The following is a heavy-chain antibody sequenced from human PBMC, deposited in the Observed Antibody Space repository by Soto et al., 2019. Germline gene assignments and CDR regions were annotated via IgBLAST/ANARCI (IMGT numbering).Heavy chain of an antibody. Sequence: EVQLVESGGGLVQPGGSLRLSCEASGFTFHSYWMWWVRQAPGKGLQWLANINEDGSEKYYLDSVRGRITISRGNARNSLYFRMYSLRVEATAVYYCACTSGWWGKGILVTVSS. CDR1: GFTFHSYW. CDR3: ACTSGW. V-gene: IGHV3-7*01. CDR2: INEDGSEK. J-gene: IGHJ1*01. D-gene: IGHD6-19*01.